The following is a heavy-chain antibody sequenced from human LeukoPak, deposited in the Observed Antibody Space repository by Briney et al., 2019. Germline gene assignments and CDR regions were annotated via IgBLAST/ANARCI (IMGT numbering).Heavy chain of an antibody. CDR2: IYYSGST. CDR3: ARVSSSWWVDY. J-gene: IGHJ4*02. V-gene: IGHV4-39*07. Sequence: SETLSLTCTASGGSISGSSYYWGWIRQPPGKGLEWIGSIYYSGSTYYNPSLKSRVTISVDTSKNQFSLKLSSVTAADTAVYYCARVSSSWWVDYWGQGTLVTVSS. D-gene: IGHD6-13*01. CDR1: GGSISGSSYY.